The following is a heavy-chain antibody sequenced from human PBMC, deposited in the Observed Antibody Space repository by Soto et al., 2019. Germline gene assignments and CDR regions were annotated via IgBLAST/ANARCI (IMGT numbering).Heavy chain of an antibody. D-gene: IGHD4-17*01. J-gene: IGHJ6*01. V-gene: IGHV1-8*01. CDR1: GYTFSSYD. Sequence: QVQLVQSGAEVKKPGASVKVSCKASGYTFSSYDINWVRQATGQGLEWMGWMNPKSGHTGSAQKVEGRVIMTRDTSISKTYTELSSMRAEDTAIYHCARTDGDLDVWGQGTTVTVSS. CDR3: ARTDGDLDV. CDR2: MNPKSGHT.